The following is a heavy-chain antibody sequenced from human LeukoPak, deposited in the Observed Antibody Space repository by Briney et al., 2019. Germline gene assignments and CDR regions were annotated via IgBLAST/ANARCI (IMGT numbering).Heavy chain of an antibody. CDR1: GDSISSSGRFY. Sequence: PSETLSLTCTVSGDSISSSGRFYWGWLRQPPGKGLEWIGSMDYSGTTDYNPSLKSRVTLSVDTSKDQFSLKLTSVTAADTALYYCARDHYNKSWYKYWGQGTLVTVS. CDR3: ARDHYNKSWYKY. J-gene: IGHJ4*02. CDR2: MDYSGTT. D-gene: IGHD6-13*01. V-gene: IGHV4-39*02.